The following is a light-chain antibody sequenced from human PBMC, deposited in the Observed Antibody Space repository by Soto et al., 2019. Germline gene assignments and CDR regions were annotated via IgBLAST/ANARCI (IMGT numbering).Light chain of an antibody. CDR3: SSYTSSNTLV. CDR1: SSDVGSYNR. CDR2: EVS. J-gene: IGLJ2*01. V-gene: IGLV2-18*02. Sequence: QSVLTQPPSVSGSPGQSVSISCTGTSSDVGSYNRVSWYQQPPGTAPKLMIYEVSNRPSGVPDRFSGYKSGNTASLTISGLQAEDEADYYCSSYTSSNTLVFGGGTKLTVL.